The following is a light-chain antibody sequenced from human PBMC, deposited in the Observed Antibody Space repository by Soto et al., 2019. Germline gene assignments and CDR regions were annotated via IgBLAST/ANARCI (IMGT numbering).Light chain of an antibody. J-gene: IGLJ1*01. Sequence: QSALTQPASVSGSPGQSITVSCTGTSSDVGGYSLVSWYQQHPGKAPKLMIYEVSNRPSGVSNRFSGSKSGNTASLTISGLQAEDEADYYCSSYTSSSTYVFGTGTKLTVL. CDR2: EVS. V-gene: IGLV2-14*02. CDR1: SSDVGGYSL. CDR3: SSYTSSSTYV.